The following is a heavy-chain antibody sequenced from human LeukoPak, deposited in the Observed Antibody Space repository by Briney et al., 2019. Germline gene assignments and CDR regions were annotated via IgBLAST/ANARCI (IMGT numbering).Heavy chain of an antibody. CDR1: GGSISRYH. CDR2: IYSSGST. Sequence: SETLSLTCTVSGGSISRYHWGWIRQPAGKGLEWIGRIYSSGSTNYNPSLKSRVTMSVDTSKNQFSLKLSSVTAADTAVYYCARKLLDRNGDSFDIWGQGTMVTVSS. CDR3: ARKLLDRNGDSFDI. D-gene: IGHD5-24*01. V-gene: IGHV4-4*07. J-gene: IGHJ3*02.